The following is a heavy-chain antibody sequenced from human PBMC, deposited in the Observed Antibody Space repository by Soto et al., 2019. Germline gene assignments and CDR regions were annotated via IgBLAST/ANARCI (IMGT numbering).Heavy chain of an antibody. CDR3: AKDLSSSSSGTDY. CDR2: ISYDGSNK. CDR1: GFTFSSYG. D-gene: IGHD6-6*01. V-gene: IGHV3-30*18. Sequence: GGSLRLSCAASGFTFSSYGMHWVRQAPGKGLEWVAVISYDGSNKYYADSVKGRFTISRDNSKNTLYLQMNSLRAEDTAVYYCAKDLSSSSSGTDYWGQGTLVTVSS. J-gene: IGHJ4*02.